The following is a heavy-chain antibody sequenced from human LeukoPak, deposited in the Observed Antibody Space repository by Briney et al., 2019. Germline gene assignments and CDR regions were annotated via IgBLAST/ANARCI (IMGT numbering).Heavy chain of an antibody. D-gene: IGHD4-17*01. CDR2: ISGSGGST. CDR1: GFTFSSYA. J-gene: IGHJ4*02. V-gene: IGHV3-23*01. Sequence: GGSLRLSCAASGFTFSSYAMSWVRQAPGKGLEWVSAISGSGGSTYYADSVKGRFTISRDNSKNTLYLQMNSLRAEDTAVYYCANTFYGDYVGTGHQGYWGQGTLVTVSS. CDR3: ANTFYGDYVGTGHQGY.